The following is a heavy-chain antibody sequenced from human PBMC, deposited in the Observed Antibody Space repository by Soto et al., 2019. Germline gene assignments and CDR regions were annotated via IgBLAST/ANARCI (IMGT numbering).Heavy chain of an antibody. Sequence: LRLSCAASGLTFSSYVISWVRQAPGKGLEWVSAISGRAGSTYYADSVKGRFTISRDNAKNSLDLQMNSLRDEDTAVNYCARVTPAAVGIYYYYGIDVWGQGTTVTVSS. CDR2: ISGRAGST. V-gene: IGHV3-23*01. CDR1: GLTFSSYV. CDR3: ARVTPAAVGIYYYYGIDV. D-gene: IGHD6-13*01. J-gene: IGHJ6*02.